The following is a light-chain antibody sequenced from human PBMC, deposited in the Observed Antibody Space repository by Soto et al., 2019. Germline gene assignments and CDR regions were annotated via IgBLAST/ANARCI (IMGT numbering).Light chain of an antibody. V-gene: IGKV3-15*01. CDR2: GAS. CDR3: QHYSNWPPMYT. J-gene: IGKJ2*01. Sequence: EIVMTQSPATLSVSPGERVTLSCRASQSVSNSLAWYQEKRGQVPRLLIYGASTRATGIPARFSGSGSGTEFTLTISSLQSEDFAVYYCQHYSNWPPMYTFGQGTKVDIK. CDR1: QSVSNS.